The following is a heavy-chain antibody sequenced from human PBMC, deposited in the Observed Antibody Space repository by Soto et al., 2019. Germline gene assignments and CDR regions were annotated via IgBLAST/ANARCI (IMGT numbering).Heavy chain of an antibody. CDR2: IYYSGST. D-gene: IGHD2-15*01. V-gene: IGHV4-59*12. J-gene: IGHJ5*02. Sequence: PSETLSLNCTVSGGSISSYYWSWIRQPPGKGLEWIGYIYYSGSTNYTPSLKSRVTISVDTSKNQFSLKLSSVTAADTAVYYCARYCSGGSCYTVSLDPWGQGTLVTVSS. CDR3: ARYCSGGSCYTVSLDP. CDR1: GGSISSYY.